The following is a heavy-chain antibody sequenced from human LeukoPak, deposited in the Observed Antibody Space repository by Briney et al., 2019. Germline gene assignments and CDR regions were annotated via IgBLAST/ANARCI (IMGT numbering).Heavy chain of an antibody. J-gene: IGHJ4*02. V-gene: IGHV3-15*01. D-gene: IGHD3-22*01. CDR2: IKSKTDGGTT. CDR1: GFTFSNAW. CDR3: TTDTYYYDSSGSPIDY. Sequence: GGSLTLSCAASGFTFSNAWMSWLRQAPGQGLEWVGRIKSKTDGGTTDYAAPVKGRFTISRDDSKNTLYLQMNSLKTEDTAVYYCTTDTYYYDSSGSPIDYWGQGTLVTVSS.